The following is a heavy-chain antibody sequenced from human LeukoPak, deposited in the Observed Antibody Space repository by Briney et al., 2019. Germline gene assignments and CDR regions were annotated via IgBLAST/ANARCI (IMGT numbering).Heavy chain of an antibody. V-gene: IGHV3-21*01. Sequence: GGCLRLSCAASGFTFSSYSMNWVRQAPGKGLEWVSSISGSSSYIYYADSMKGRFTITRDNAKNSLYVQMKSLRAEDTAVYYCARERDSSGYYSSYFDYWGQGTLVTVSS. D-gene: IGHD3-22*01. CDR3: ARERDSSGYYSSYFDY. CDR2: ISGSSSYI. J-gene: IGHJ4*02. CDR1: GFTFSSYS.